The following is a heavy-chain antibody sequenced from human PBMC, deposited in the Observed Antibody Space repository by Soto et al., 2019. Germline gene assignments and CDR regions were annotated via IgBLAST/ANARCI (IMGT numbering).Heavy chain of an antibody. CDR2: IYPGDSDT. Sequence: EXLKISCKCSGYXSTSYWLVWVRQMPGKGLELMGIIYPGDSDTRYSPSFQGEVTISADKSISTAYLQWSRMKASDTATYYCARPSGSYYYYGMDVWGQGTTGTVSS. V-gene: IGHV5-51*01. D-gene: IGHD1-26*01. CDR1: GYXSTSYW. J-gene: IGHJ6*02. CDR3: ARPSGSYYYYGMDV.